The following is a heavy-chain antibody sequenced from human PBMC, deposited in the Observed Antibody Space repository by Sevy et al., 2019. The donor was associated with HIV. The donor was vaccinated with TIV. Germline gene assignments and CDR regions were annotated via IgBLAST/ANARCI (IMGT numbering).Heavy chain of an antibody. J-gene: IGHJ4*02. CDR1: VFTFSTYG. D-gene: IGHD1-1*01. CDR2: ISYDGFKT. CDR3: AKDGGWYNYAPSDY. Sequence: GGSLRLSCAASVFTFSTYGMHWVRQAPGKGLEWVAVISYDGFKTYYADSMKGRFTISRDNSKHTLYLQMNSLRVEDTALYFCAKDGGWYNYAPSDYWGLGTLVTVSS. V-gene: IGHV3-30*18.